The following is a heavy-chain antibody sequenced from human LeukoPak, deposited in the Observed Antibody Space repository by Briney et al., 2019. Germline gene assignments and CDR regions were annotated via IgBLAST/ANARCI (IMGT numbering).Heavy chain of an antibody. CDR2: VSYEGTIK. J-gene: IGHJ5*01. CDR1: GFAFSNFA. V-gene: IGHV3-30*14. Sequence: GGSLRLSCAASGFAFSNFAMHWVRQAPGKGLEWVAVVSYEGTIKYYSDSAKGRFTISRDNSNSLISLQMNNLTTEDTAAYYCAREKFDSWGQGTLVTVSS. CDR3: AREKFDS.